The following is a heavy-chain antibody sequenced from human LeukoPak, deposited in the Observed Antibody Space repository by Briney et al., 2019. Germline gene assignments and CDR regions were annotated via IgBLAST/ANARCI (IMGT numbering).Heavy chain of an antibody. J-gene: IGHJ6*02. V-gene: IGHV1-18*03. Sequence: ASVKVSCKASGYTFTSYGISWVRQAPGQGLEWMGWISAYNGNTNYAQKLQGRVTMTTDTSTSTAYMELRSLRSDDMAVYYCARDRQILEWLLDYYYGMDVWGQGTTVTVSS. CDR1: GYTFTSYG. CDR2: ISAYNGNT. D-gene: IGHD3-3*01. CDR3: ARDRQILEWLLDYYYGMDV.